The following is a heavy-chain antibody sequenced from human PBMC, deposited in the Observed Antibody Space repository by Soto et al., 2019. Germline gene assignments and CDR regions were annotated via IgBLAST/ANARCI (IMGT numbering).Heavy chain of an antibody. CDR2: ISYDGSEK. D-gene: IGHD5-12*01. J-gene: IGHJ6*02. CDR3: VKDRVPGAYGHYYGMDV. V-gene: IGHV3-30*18. Sequence: GGSLRLSCRVSGFTFNNSGMHWVRQAPGKGLEWMAVISYDGSEKHYADSMRGRLTISRDNSKDTLHLQMNSLRAEDTAIYFCVKDRVPGAYGHYYGMDVWGQGTTVTVSS. CDR1: GFTFNNSG.